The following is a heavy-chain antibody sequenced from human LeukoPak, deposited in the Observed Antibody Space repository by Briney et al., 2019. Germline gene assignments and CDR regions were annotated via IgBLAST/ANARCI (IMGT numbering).Heavy chain of an antibody. CDR1: GGSISSYY. D-gene: IGHD4-17*01. V-gene: IGHV4-59*01. J-gene: IGHJ4*02. CDR2: IFYSGST. Sequence: SETLSLTCTVSGGSISSYYWSWIRQPPGKGLEWIGYIFYSGSTSYNPSLKSRVTISVDTSKNQFSLKLSSVTAADTAVYYCARLGGNGDYLYYFDYWGQGTLVTVSS. CDR3: ARLGGNGDYLYYFDY.